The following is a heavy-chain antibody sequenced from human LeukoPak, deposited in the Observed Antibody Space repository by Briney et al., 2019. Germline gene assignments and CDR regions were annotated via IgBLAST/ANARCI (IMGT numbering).Heavy chain of an antibody. D-gene: IGHD6-19*01. V-gene: IGHV3-21*01. CDR2: ITSSSSYI. Sequence: GGSLRLSCAASGSTFSSYSITWVRQAPGKGLEWVSLITSSSSYIFYAASVKGRFTISRDNAKNSLYLQMNSLRAEDTAVYYCARDLGVAGTAFDYWGQGTLVTASS. CDR1: GSTFSSYS. J-gene: IGHJ4*02. CDR3: ARDLGVAGTAFDY.